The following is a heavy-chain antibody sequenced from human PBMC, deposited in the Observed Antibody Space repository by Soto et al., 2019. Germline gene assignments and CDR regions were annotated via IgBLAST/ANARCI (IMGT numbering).Heavy chain of an antibody. CDR2: IKRDGTT. Sequence: GGSLRLSCAASGFSVSYYWMNWVRQAPGKGLVWVSHIKRDGTTSYADSVEGRFTVSRDDAKNTFYLQTNGLRAEDTAVYYCAKDRGEEGLKFLEWFGGMDVWGHGTTVTVSS. CDR1: GFSVSYYW. J-gene: IGHJ6*02. D-gene: IGHD3-3*01. V-gene: IGHV3-74*01. CDR3: AKDRGEEGLKFLEWFGGMDV.